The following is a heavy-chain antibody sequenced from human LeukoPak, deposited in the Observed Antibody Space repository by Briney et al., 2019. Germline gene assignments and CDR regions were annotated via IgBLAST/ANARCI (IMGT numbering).Heavy chain of an antibody. D-gene: IGHD5-18*01. V-gene: IGHV3-23*01. J-gene: IGHJ4*02. Sequence: SGGSLRLSCAASGFTFSSNAMSWVRQAPGKGLEWVSTISGGVGSTYYADSVKGRFTISRDSSKNTLYLQMNTLRAEDTALYYCAKGRYTYDTDFDSWGQGTLVTVSS. CDR3: AKGRYTYDTDFDS. CDR1: GFTFSSNA. CDR2: ISGGVGST.